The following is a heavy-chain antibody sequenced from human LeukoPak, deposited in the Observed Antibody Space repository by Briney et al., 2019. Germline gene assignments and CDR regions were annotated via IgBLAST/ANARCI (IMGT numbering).Heavy chain of an antibody. J-gene: IGHJ4*02. CDR3: ARGSSSWYTNAFDY. Sequence: ASVKVSCNASGGTFSSYAISWVRQAPGQGLEWMGGIIPIFGTANYAQKFQGRVTITADESTSTAYMELSSLRSEDTAVYYCARGSSSWYTNAFDYWGQGTLVTVSS. CDR2: IIPIFGTA. D-gene: IGHD6-13*01. CDR1: GGTFSSYA. V-gene: IGHV1-69*13.